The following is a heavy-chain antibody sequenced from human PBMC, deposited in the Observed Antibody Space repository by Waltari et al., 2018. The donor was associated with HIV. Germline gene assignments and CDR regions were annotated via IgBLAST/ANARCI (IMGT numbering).Heavy chain of an antibody. J-gene: IGHJ4*02. D-gene: IGHD2-2*01. V-gene: IGHV3-49*03. Sequence: EVQLVESGGGLVQPGRSLRLSCTASGFTFGDYAMSWFRQAPGKGLEWVGFIRSKAYGGTTEYAASVKGRFTISRDDSKSIAYLQMNSLKTEDTAVYYCTRTDIVVVPAATYWGQGTLVTVSS. CDR2: IRSKAYGGTT. CDR3: TRTDIVVVPAATY. CDR1: GFTFGDYA.